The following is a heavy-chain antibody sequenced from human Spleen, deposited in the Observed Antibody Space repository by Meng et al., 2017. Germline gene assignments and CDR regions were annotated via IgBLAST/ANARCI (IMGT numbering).Heavy chain of an antibody. CDR3: AGGVRYFDWVLFPRTDYFDY. CDR2: INHSGST. D-gene: IGHD3-9*01. CDR1: GGSFSAYY. V-gene: IGHV4-34*01. Sequence: HCSAGLCEPSVSPAQTCAAYGGSFSAYYCTCIRRPPWKGLDRNAEINHSGSTNYNPSLKSRVTIPLDTSKNPFSLKLRSVTAADNPEAYCAGGVRYFDWVLFPRTDYFDYWGQGTLVTVSS. J-gene: IGHJ4*02.